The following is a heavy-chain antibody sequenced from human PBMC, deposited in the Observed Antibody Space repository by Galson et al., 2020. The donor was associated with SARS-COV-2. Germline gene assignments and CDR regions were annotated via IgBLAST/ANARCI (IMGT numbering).Heavy chain of an antibody. V-gene: IGHV3-33*01. D-gene: IGHD3-22*01. CDR1: GFTFSSYA. CDR3: ARDQRRYDSSGSFDY. J-gene: IGHJ4*02. CDR2: IWYHGSNK. Sequence: GGSLRLSCAASGFTFSSYAMHWVRQAPGKGLEWVAVIWYHGSNKYYADSVKGRFTISRDNSKSTLYLQMNSLRAEDTAVYYCARDQRRYDSSGSFDYWSQGTLVTVSS.